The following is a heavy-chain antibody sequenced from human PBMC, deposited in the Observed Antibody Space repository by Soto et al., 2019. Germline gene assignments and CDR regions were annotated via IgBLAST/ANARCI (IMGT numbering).Heavy chain of an antibody. J-gene: IGHJ1*01. CDR3: ARDGQQAYFQH. CDR2: IYHSGST. Sequence: QVQLKESDPGLVNPSGTLSLTCSDYGGSISSTYWWCGVRQSPGKGLEWIGEIYHSGSTNYNPSLKSRVTISVDKSKTQLSLILSSVTAADTAVYYCARDGQQAYFQHWGQGTLVTAS. D-gene: IGHD6-13*01. CDR1: GGSISSTYW. V-gene: IGHV4-4*02.